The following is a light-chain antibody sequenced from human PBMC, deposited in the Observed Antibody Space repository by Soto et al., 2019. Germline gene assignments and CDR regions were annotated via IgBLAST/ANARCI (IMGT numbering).Light chain of an antibody. CDR3: SSYAGSNNFPFV. J-gene: IGLJ1*01. CDR1: SSDVGGYNY. CDR2: EVS. Sequence: QSALTQPPSASGSPGQSVTISCTGNSSDVGGYNYVSWYQQHPGKAPKLMIYEVSKRPSGVPDRFSGSKSGNTASLTVSGLQAEDEADYYCSSYAGSNNFPFVFGTGTKVTVL. V-gene: IGLV2-8*01.